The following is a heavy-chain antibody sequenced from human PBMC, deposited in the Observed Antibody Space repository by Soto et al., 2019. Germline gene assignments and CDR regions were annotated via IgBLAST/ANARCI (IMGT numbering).Heavy chain of an antibody. D-gene: IGHD3-3*01. CDR3: AREYYDFWSGYFSVGYFDY. CDR2: INAGNGNT. Sequence: QVPLVQSGAEVKKPGASVKVSCKASGYTFTSYAMHWVRQAPGQRLEWMGWINAGNGNTKYSQKFQGRVTITRDTSASTAYMELSSLRSEDTAVYYCAREYYDFWSGYFSVGYFDYWGQGTLVTVSS. J-gene: IGHJ4*02. V-gene: IGHV1-3*01. CDR1: GYTFTSYA.